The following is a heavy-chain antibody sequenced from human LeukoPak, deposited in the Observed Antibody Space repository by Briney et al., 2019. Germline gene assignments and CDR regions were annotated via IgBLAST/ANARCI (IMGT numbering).Heavy chain of an antibody. Sequence: PGGSLRLSCAASGFTFSSYAMSWVRQAPGKGLEWVSAISGSGGSTYYADSVRGRFTAFRDNSKNTLFLLLDSLRAEDTAIYYCAGTLWGLTLLSSDYWGQGTLVTVSS. V-gene: IGHV3-23*01. D-gene: IGHD3-16*01. J-gene: IGHJ4*02. CDR2: ISGSGGST. CDR1: GFTFSSYA. CDR3: AGTLWGLTLLSSDY.